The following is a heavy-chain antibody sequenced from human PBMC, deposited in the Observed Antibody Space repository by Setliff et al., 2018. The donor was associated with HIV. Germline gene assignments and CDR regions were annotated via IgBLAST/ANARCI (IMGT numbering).Heavy chain of an antibody. CDR3: ATLDPSGGNFLAY. D-gene: IGHD2-21*02. V-gene: IGHV4-4*09. J-gene: IGHJ4*02. Sequence: SETLSLTCTVSGGSFSSYHWNWIRQPPGKGLEWIGYIHASGKTNYNPSLKSRVTISLDTSKMQFSLHLTSVTAADTAVYYCATLDPSGGNFLAYWGQGTLVTVSS. CDR2: IHASGKT. CDR1: GGSFSSYH.